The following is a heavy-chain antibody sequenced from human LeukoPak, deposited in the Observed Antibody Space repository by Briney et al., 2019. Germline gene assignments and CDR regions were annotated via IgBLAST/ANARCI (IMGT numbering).Heavy chain of an antibody. CDR3: ARETGSAIGSTDFDY. J-gene: IGHJ4*02. CDR1: GFTFSSYS. Sequence: GGSLRLSCAASGFTFSSYSMNWVRQAPGKGLEWVSSISSSSSYIYYADSVKGRFTISRDNSKNTLYLQMNSLRAEDTAVYYCARETGSAIGSTDFDYWGQGTLVTVSS. CDR2: ISSSSSYI. V-gene: IGHV3-21*01. D-gene: IGHD4-17*01.